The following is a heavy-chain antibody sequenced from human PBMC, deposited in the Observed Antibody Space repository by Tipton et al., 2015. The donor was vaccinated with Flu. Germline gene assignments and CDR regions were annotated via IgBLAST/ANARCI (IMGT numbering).Heavy chain of an antibody. CDR3: ARGPGRYSSGWYFVDY. J-gene: IGHJ4*02. Sequence: TLSLTCTVSGGSISSSSYYWGWIRQPPGKGLEWIGSIYYSGSTYYNPSLKSRVTISVDTSKNQFSLKLSSVTAADTAVYYCARGPGRYSSGWYFVDYWGQGTLVTASS. D-gene: IGHD6-19*01. CDR1: GGSISSSSYY. V-gene: IGHV4-39*07. CDR2: IYYSGST.